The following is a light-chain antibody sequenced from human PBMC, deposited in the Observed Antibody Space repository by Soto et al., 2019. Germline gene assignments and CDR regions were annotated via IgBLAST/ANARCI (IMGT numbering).Light chain of an antibody. J-gene: IGKJ5*01. V-gene: IGKV3-11*01. CDR3: QQRSNWPIT. CDR2: DAT. Sequence: EIVLTQSPATLSLSPGEGATLSCRASQSVSRYLAWYQQKPGQAPRLLIYDATNRATGIPARFSGSGSGTDFTLTISSLEPEDFAVYYCQQRSNWPITFGQGTRLEMK. CDR1: QSVSRY.